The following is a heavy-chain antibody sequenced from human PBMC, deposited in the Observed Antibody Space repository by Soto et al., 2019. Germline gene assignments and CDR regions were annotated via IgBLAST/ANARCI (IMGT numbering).Heavy chain of an antibody. V-gene: IGHV3-7*01. J-gene: IGHJ4*02. CDR3: ARCVSEEKARVMWCYLDY. CDR1: GFTFSSYW. Sequence: PGGSLRLSCATSGFTFSSYWMTWVRQAPGKGLEWVASIKHDGSKKFYVDTLRGRFTISRDNAKNTVYLQMNSLRAEDTALYFFARCVSEEKARVMWCYLDYWGQGTLVTVSS. D-gene: IGHD3-16*01. CDR2: IKHDGSKK.